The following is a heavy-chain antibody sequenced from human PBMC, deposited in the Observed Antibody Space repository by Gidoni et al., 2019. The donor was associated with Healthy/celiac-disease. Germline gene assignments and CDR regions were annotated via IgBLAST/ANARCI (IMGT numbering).Heavy chain of an antibody. V-gene: IGHV3-30*18. CDR3: AKDGPLYGDYEGGYYYGMDV. CDR1: GFPFSSYG. J-gene: IGHJ6*02. Sequence: QVQLVESGGGVVQPGRSLRLSCAASGFPFSSYGRHWVRPAPGKGLGWVAVISYDGSNKYYADSGKGRFTISRDNSKNTLYLQMNSLRAEDTAVYYCAKDGPLYGDYEGGYYYGMDVWGQGTTVTVSS. CDR2: ISYDGSNK. D-gene: IGHD4-17*01.